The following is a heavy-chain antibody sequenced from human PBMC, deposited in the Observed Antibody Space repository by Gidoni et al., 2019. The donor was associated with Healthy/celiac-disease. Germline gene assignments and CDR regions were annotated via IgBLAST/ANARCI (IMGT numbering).Heavy chain of an antibody. J-gene: IGHJ4*02. D-gene: IGHD2-15*01. CDR3: ARGLPPRRYCSGGSCYVAFDY. V-gene: IGHV4-34*01. CDR2: INHSVST. CDR1: GGSFSGYS. Sequence: QVQLQQWGAGLLKPSETLSLTCAVYGGSFSGYSWRWIRQPPGKGLEWIGEINHSVSTNDNPSLKSRVTISVDTSKNQFSLKLSSLTAADTAVYYCARGLPPRRYCSGGSCYVAFDYWGQGTLVTVSS.